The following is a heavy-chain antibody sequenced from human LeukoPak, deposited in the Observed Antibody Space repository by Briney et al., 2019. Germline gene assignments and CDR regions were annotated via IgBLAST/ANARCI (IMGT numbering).Heavy chain of an antibody. CDR1: GDSVRSDS. D-gene: IGHD6-6*01. CDR2: IYYSGDT. J-gene: IGHJ4*02. CDR3: ARIIAGRLDF. Sequence: PSETLSLTCTVSGDSVRSDSWSWIRQAPREGLEWIGDIYYSGDTNYDPSLKNRITISVDTSKNQFSLKMNSVTAADTAVYYCARIIAGRLDFWGQGTLVTVSS. V-gene: IGHV4-59*02.